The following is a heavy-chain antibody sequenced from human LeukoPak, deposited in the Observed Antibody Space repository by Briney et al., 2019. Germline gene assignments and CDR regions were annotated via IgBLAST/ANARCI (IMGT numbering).Heavy chain of an antibody. J-gene: IGHJ1*01. D-gene: IGHD1-26*01. V-gene: IGHV4-34*01. CDR3: ATYSGSSLFQH. Sequence: SETLSLTCAVYGGSFSGYYWSWIRQPPGKGLEWIGEINHSGSTNYNPSLKSRVTISVDTSKNQFSLKLSSVTAADTAVYYCATYSGSSLFQHWGQGTLVTVSS. CDR2: INHSGST. CDR1: GGSFSGYY.